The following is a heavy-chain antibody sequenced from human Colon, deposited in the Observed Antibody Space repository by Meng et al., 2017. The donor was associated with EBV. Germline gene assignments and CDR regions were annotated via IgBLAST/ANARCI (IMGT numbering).Heavy chain of an antibody. J-gene: IGHJ4*02. V-gene: IGHV4-34*02. Sequence: QQFDAFVVKPSGLRSITCTCSGGSFSGYVWSWVRQPPGKGMEWIGEVSHPGSANYNPSLKSRVTISVDASEKQFSLRLTSVTAADSAVYYCARVPTTGYKDHWGQGTLVTVSS. CDR3: ARVPTTGYKDH. CDR1: GGSFSGYV. D-gene: IGHD3-9*01. CDR2: VSHPGSA.